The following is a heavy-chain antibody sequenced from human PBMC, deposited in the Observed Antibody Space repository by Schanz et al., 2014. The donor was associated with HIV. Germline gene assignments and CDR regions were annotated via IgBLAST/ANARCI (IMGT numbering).Heavy chain of an antibody. J-gene: IGHJ4*02. D-gene: IGHD3-10*01. Sequence: QVQLVESGGGVVQPGRSLRLSCAASGFSFSNYGMHWVRQAPGKGLEWVAVISYDGSNKHYADSVKGRFTISRDNARTSLYLQMNSLRAEDTAVYYCARVFGRTYGWPDYWGQGTLVTVSS. CDR2: ISYDGSNK. CDR3: ARVFGRTYGWPDY. CDR1: GFSFSNYG. V-gene: IGHV3-30*03.